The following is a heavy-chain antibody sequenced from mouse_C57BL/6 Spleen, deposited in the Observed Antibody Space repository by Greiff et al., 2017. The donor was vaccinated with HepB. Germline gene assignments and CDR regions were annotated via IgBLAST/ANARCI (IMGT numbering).Heavy chain of an antibody. CDR1: GFNIKDYY. J-gene: IGHJ3*01. Sequence: EVQLQQSGAELVRPGASVKLSCTASGFNIKDYYMHWVKQRPEQGLGWIGRIDPEDGDTEYAPKFQGKATMTAATSTTTAYLQLSSLTSEDTAVYYCTSPYDYDGAWFAYWGQGTLVTVSA. D-gene: IGHD2-4*01. CDR3: TSPYDYDGAWFAY. CDR2: IDPEDGDT. V-gene: IGHV14-1*01.